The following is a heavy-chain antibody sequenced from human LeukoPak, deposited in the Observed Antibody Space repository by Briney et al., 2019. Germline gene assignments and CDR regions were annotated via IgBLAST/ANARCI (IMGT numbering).Heavy chain of an antibody. J-gene: IGHJ4*02. CDR1: GGSFSGYY. CDR2: INHSGST. D-gene: IGHD1-26*01. V-gene: IGHV4-34*01. Sequence: PSETLSLTCAVYGGSFSGYYWSWIRQPPGKGLEWIGEINHSGSTNYNPSLKSRVTISVDTSKNQFSLKLSSVTAADTAVYYCARDDSGTYAALDYWGQGTLVTVSS. CDR3: ARDDSGTYAALDY.